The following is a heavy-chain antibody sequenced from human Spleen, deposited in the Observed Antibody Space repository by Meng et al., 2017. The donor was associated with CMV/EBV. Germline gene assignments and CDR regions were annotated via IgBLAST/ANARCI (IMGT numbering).Heavy chain of an antibody. CDR1: GFTFSSYA. CDR3: ARDLGGGNDSDY. CDR2: ISYDGSNK. J-gene: IGHJ4*02. V-gene: IGHV3-30-3*01. Sequence: GESLKISCAASGFTFSSYAMHWVRQAPGKGLEWVAVISYDGSNKYYADSVKGRFTISRDNSKNTLYLQMNSLRAEDTAVYYCARDLGGGNDSDYWGQGTLVTVSS. D-gene: IGHD4-23*01.